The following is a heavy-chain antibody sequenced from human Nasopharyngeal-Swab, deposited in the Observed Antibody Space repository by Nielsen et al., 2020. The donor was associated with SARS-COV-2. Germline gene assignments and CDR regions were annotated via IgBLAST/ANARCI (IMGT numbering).Heavy chain of an antibody. J-gene: IGHJ3*02. Sequence: GESLKISCAASGFTVSSNYMTWVRQPPGKGLEWVSNIKQDGSERFYADSVKGRFTISRDNAKNSLYLQMDSLRADDTAVYYCARESVVTGMDDATDIWGQGTMVTVS. CDR3: ARESVVTGMDDATDI. V-gene: IGHV3-7*04. CDR1: GFTVSSNY. D-gene: IGHD2-21*02. CDR2: IKQDGSER.